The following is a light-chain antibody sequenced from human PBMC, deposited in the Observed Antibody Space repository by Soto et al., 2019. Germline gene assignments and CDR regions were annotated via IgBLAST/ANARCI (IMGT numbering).Light chain of an antibody. J-gene: IGKJ1*01. CDR1: QGISNN. CDR3: QKYDSAPLT. Sequence: DIQMTQSPSSLSASVGDSVTITCRASQGISNNLAWYQQKPGKVPKPLIYGASTLQSGVPSRFSGSRSGTDFTLTISSLQPEDVATYYCQKYDSAPLTFGQGTKVDFK. CDR2: GAS. V-gene: IGKV1-27*01.